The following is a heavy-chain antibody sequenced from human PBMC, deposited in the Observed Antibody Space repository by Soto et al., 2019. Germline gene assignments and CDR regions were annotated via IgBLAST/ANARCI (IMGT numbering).Heavy chain of an antibody. J-gene: IGHJ6*02. CDR1: GYTFTSYD. CDR3: ARGNLRLWPRTYYYYGMDV. CDR2: MNPNSGNT. V-gene: IGHV1-8*01. Sequence: QMQLVQSGAEVKKPGASVKVSCKASGYTFTSYDINWVRQATGQGLEWMGWMNPNSGNTGYAQKFQGRVTMTRNTSISTAYMELSSLRSEDTAVYYCARGNLRLWPRTYYYYGMDVWGQGTTVTVSS. D-gene: IGHD5-18*01.